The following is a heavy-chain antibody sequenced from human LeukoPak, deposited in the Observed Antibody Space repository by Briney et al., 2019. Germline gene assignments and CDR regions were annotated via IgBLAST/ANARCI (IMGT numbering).Heavy chain of an antibody. CDR1: GGSISSSSYY. J-gene: IGHJ4*02. CDR2: IYYSGST. D-gene: IGHD3-10*01. V-gene: IGHV4-39*01. Sequence: PSETLSLTCTVSGGSISSSSYYWGWIRQPPGKGLEWIGSIYYSGSTYYNSSLKSRVTISVDTSKNQFSLKLSSVTAADTAVYYCARHEKLGQFDYWGQGTLVTVSS. CDR3: ARHEKLGQFDY.